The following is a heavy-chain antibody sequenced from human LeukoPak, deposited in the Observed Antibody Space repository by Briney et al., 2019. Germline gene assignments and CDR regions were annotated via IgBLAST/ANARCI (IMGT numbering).Heavy chain of an antibody. V-gene: IGHV4-4*07. J-gene: IGHJ4*02. CDR1: GGSISSYY. CDR2: IYTSGST. Sequence: PSETLSLTCTVSGGSISSYYWSWIRQPAGRGLEWIGRIYTSGSTNYNPSLKSRVTMSVDTSKNQFSLKPSSVIAADTAVYYCASIAAAGTGYWGQGTLVTVSS. CDR3: ASIAAAGTGY. D-gene: IGHD6-13*01.